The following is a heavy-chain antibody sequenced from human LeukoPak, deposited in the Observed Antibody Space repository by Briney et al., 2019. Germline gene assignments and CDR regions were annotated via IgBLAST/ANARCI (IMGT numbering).Heavy chain of an antibody. CDR1: GYTFTGYY. Sequence: ASVKVSCKASGYTFTGYYIHWVRQAPGQGLEWMGWINPNSGGTYFAQKFQGRVTVTRDTFIATAYMELGRLTSDDTAIYYCARDLRDVMRTGIPYEIDYWGQGTLVTVSS. CDR3: ARDLRDVMRTGIPYEIDY. J-gene: IGHJ4*02. D-gene: IGHD1-1*01. CDR2: INPNSGGT. V-gene: IGHV1-2*02.